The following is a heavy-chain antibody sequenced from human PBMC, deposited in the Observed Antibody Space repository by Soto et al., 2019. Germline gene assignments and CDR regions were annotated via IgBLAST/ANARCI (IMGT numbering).Heavy chain of an antibody. Sequence: SETLSLTCNVSGGSISSYYWSWIRQPPGKGLEWIGYIYYSGSTNYNPSLKSRVTISVDTSKNQFSLKLSSVTAADTAVYYCARDLGTTTGMDVWGQGTTVTVSS. V-gene: IGHV4-59*01. D-gene: IGHD4-4*01. CDR3: ARDLGTTTGMDV. CDR1: GGSISSYY. CDR2: IYYSGST. J-gene: IGHJ6*02.